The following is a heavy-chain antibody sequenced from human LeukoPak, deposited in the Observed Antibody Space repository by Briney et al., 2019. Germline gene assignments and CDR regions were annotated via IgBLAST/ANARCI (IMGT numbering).Heavy chain of an antibody. Sequence: PGGSLRLSCVFSGFTFSSYAMSRVRQAPGKGLKWVSSLSGSGGSTYYADSVKGRFTISRDNSKNTLYLQMNSLRVEDTAVYYCAKDPHTGYSFAYWGQGTLVTVSS. V-gene: IGHV3-23*01. CDR2: LSGSGGST. D-gene: IGHD5-18*01. J-gene: IGHJ4*02. CDR1: GFTFSSYA. CDR3: AKDPHTGYSFAY.